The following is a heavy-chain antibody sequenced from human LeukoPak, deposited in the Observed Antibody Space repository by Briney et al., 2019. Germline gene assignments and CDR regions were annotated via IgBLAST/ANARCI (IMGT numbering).Heavy chain of an antibody. V-gene: IGHV4-34*01. D-gene: IGHD2-2*02. CDR3: ARCIPYLGCSSTSCYTPHYYYYGMDV. Sequence: SETLSLTCAVYGGSFSGYYWSWIRQPPGEGLEWIGEINHSGSTNYNPSLKSRVTISVDTSKNQFSLKLSSVTAADTAVYYCARCIPYLGCSSTSCYTPHYYYYGMDVWGQGTTVTVSS. CDR2: INHSGST. CDR1: GGSFSGYY. J-gene: IGHJ6*02.